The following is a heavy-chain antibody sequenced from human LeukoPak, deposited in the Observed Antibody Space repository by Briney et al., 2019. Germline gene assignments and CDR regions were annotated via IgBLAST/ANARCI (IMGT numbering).Heavy chain of an antibody. CDR2: IWSDGSNK. CDR3: ARDAGGAPFDI. D-gene: IGHD3-10*01. CDR1: GFTFSSYD. V-gene: IGHV3-33*01. J-gene: IGHJ3*02. Sequence: GGSLRLSCAASGFTFSSYDMHWVRQAPGKGLEWVAVIWSDGSNKYYADSVKGRFTISRDNSKNTLYLEMNSLRAEDTALYYCARDAGGAPFDIWGQGTMVTVSS.